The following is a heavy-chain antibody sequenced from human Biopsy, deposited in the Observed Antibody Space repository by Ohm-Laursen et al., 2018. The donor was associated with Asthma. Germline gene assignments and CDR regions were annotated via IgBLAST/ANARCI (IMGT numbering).Heavy chain of an antibody. CDR2: IIPIFGTS. V-gene: IGHV1-69*01. Sequence: GSSVKVSCKASGGTFGRYAISRVRQAPGQGLEWMGGIIPIFGTSNYAQKFQGRVTFTADESTNSAYMELSSLTSEDSAVYYWAREVSTVDYGYYYFAMDVWGQGTTVTVSS. J-gene: IGHJ6*02. D-gene: IGHD4-17*01. CDR1: GGTFGRYA. CDR3: AREVSTVDYGYYYFAMDV.